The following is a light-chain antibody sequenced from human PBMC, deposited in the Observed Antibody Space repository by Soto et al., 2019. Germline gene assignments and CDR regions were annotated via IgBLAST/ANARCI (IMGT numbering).Light chain of an antibody. CDR3: QQYSSYRT. CDR2: DAS. J-gene: IGKJ1*01. CDR1: QSISKW. V-gene: IGKV1-5*01. Sequence: DIQMTQSPSTPSASVGDRVTITCRASQSISKWLAWYQQKPGKAPTLLIFDASTLESGVPSRFSGSGSGTEFTLTISRLQPDDFATYHCQQYSSYRTFGQGTKVDIK.